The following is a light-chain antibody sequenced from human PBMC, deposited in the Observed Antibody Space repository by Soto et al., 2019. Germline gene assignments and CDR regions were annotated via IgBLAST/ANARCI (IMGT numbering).Light chain of an antibody. Sequence: QSALTQPASVSGSPGQSITISCTGTSSDVGGYNYVSWYQQHPGKAPKLMIYDFNSRPSGVSNRFSGSKSGNTASLTISGLQAEDEADYYCSSYTSSGTRVFGAGTKLT. CDR3: SSYTSSGTRV. J-gene: IGLJ1*01. CDR1: SSDVGGYNY. CDR2: DFN. V-gene: IGLV2-14*03.